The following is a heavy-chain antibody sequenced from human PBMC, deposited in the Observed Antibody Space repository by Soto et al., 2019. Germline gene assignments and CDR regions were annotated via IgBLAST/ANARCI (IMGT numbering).Heavy chain of an antibody. J-gene: IGHJ4*02. Sequence: GGSLRLSCAASGFILSTYGVTWVRQAPGKGLEWVSGFSGGSGTTHYADSVKGRFSITRDDSKNTAHLQMNSLRVEDTAIYYCAKWNGYGDHWGQGTLVTVSS. D-gene: IGHD1-1*01. CDR1: GFILSTYG. V-gene: IGHV3-23*01. CDR3: AKWNGYGDH. CDR2: FSGGSGTT.